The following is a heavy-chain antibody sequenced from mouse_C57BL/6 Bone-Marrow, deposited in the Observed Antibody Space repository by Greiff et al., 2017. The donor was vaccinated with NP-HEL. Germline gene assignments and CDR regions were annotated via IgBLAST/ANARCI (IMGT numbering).Heavy chain of an antibody. CDR2: ISSGGSYT. CDR1: GFTFSSYG. CDR3: ARILLITTVVEPVWYFDV. J-gene: IGHJ1*03. D-gene: IGHD1-1*01. Sequence: EVQLVESGGDLVKPGGSLKLSCAASGFTFSSYGMYWVRQTQDKRLEWVATISSGGSYTYYPDRVKGRFTISRDNAKNTLYLQMSSLKSEDTAMYYCARILLITTVVEPVWYFDVWGTGTTVTVSS. V-gene: IGHV5-6*01.